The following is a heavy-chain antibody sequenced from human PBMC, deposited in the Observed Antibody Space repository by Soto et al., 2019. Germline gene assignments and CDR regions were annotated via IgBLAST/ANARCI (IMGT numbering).Heavy chain of an antibody. J-gene: IGHJ4*02. V-gene: IGHV3-23*01. D-gene: IGHD6-19*01. CDR2: IVGSGGST. CDR1: GFTFDNYA. Sequence: GSLRLSCASSGFTFDNYAMSWVRQAPGKGLEWVSAIVGSGGSTYYADSAKGRFTISRDNSKNTLYLQMNGLRAEDTAVYYCARGRDSAWYGVGIWGQGTLVTVSS. CDR3: ARGRDSAWYGVGI.